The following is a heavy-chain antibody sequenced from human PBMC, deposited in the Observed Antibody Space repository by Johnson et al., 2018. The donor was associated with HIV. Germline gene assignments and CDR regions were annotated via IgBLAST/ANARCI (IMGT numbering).Heavy chain of an antibody. CDR1: GFTFSTYG. CDR3: ARGQGGAIPHDAFDI. J-gene: IGHJ3*02. CDR2: LRYDGNNK. V-gene: IGHV3-30*02. Sequence: QVQLVESGGGVVQPGGSLRLSCAASGFTFSTYGMHWVRQAPGKGLEWVAFLRYDGNNKYYADSVKGRFTISRDNSKNTLYLQMGSLRAEDMAVYYCARGQGGAIPHDAFDIWGQG. D-gene: IGHD3-16*01.